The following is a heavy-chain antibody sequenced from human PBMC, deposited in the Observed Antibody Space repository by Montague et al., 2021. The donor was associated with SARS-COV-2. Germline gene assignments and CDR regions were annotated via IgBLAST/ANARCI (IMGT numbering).Heavy chain of an antibody. CDR3: ARHGSSGYFDWLGD. CDR1: GGSFSGYY. CDR2: INHSGST. Sequence: SETLSLTCAVYGGSFSGYYWSWIRQPPGKGLEWIGEINHSGSTNYNPSLKSRVTISVDTSKNQFSLKLSSVTAADTAVCYCARHGSSGYFDWLGDWGQGTLVTVSS. J-gene: IGHJ4*02. V-gene: IGHV4-34*01. D-gene: IGHD3-9*01.